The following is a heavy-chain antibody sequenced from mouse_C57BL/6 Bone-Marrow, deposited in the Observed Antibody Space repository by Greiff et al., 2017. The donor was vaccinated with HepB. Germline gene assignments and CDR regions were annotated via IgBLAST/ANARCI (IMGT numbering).Heavy chain of an antibody. CDR1: GYTFTSYW. D-gene: IGHD3-2*02. J-gene: IGHJ2*01. V-gene: IGHV1-52*01. Sequence: QVQLQQPGAELVRPGSSVKLSCKASGYTFTSYWMHWVKQRPIQGLEWIGNIDPSDSETHYNQKFKDKATLTVDKSSSTAYMQLSSLTSEDSAVYYCAREGDSSGLFDYWGQGTTLTVSS. CDR2: IDPSDSET. CDR3: AREGDSSGLFDY.